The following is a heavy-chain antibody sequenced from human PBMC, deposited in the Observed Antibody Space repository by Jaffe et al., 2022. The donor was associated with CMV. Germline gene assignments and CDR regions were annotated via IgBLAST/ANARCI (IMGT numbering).Heavy chain of an antibody. CDR3: ARDQRVVAATRPYYFDY. CDR1: GYTFANYA. D-gene: IGHD1-26*01. CDR2: ISAYNGNT. J-gene: IGHJ4*02. V-gene: IGHV1-18*01. Sequence: QIQLVQSGAEVKRPGASVKVSCKASGYTFANYAVAWVRQAPGQEPEWMGWISAYNGNTNYAQNLQDRITLTTDTSTTTAYMELRTLRSDDTAVYYCARDQRVVAATRPYYFDYWGQGTLVTVSS.